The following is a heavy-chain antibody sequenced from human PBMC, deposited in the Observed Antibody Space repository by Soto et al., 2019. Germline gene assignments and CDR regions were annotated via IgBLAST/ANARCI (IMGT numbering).Heavy chain of an antibody. V-gene: IGHV3-11*05. CDR1: GFTFSDYY. Sequence: QVQLVESGGGLVKPGGSLRLSCAASGFTFSDYYMSWIRQAPGKGLEWVSYISSSSSYTIYADSVKGRFTISRDNAKNSLYLQMNSLRAEDTAVYYCAAWGGDSSGWYWFDPWGQGTLVTVSS. CDR3: AAWGGDSSGWYWFDP. D-gene: IGHD6-19*01. J-gene: IGHJ5*02. CDR2: ISSSSSYT.